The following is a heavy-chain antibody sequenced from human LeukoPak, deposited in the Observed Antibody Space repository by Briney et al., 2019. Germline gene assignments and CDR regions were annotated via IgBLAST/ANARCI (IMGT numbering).Heavy chain of an antibody. D-gene: IGHD3-22*01. CDR3: ARDSLGGGYWAFDI. Sequence: PSETLSLTCTVSGGSISSYYWSWIRQPPGKGLEWIGYICYSGSTNYNPSLKSRVTISVDTSKNQFSLKLSSVTAADTAVYYCARDSLGGGYWAFDIWGQGTLVTVSS. CDR1: GGSISSYY. V-gene: IGHV4-59*01. J-gene: IGHJ4*02. CDR2: ICYSGST.